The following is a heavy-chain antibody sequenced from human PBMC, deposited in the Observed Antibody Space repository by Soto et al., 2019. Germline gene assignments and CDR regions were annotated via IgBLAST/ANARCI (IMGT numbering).Heavy chain of an antibody. D-gene: IGHD3-16*01. Sequence: QVQLVQSGAEVKKPGSSVKVSCKASGGTFSSYAIDWVRQAPGQGLEWMGGIIPIFGTADYAQKFQGRVTISADESPSTAYMELSSRRSEATAVYYCARGQTGGGWGYYFDYWGQGTLVTVSS. CDR2: IIPIFGTA. CDR3: ARGQTGGGWGYYFDY. V-gene: IGHV1-69*12. J-gene: IGHJ4*02. CDR1: GGTFSSYA.